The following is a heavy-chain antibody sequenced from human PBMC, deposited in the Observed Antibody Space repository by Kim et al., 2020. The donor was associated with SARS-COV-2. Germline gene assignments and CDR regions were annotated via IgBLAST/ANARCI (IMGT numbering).Heavy chain of an antibody. D-gene: IGHD4-17*01. CDR3: AKGKTAYGDFDY. Sequence: YYEASGKGRCTISRDNSKNTLYLQMNSLRAEDTAVYYCAKGKTAYGDFDYWGQGTLVTVSS. J-gene: IGHJ4*02. V-gene: IGHV3-23*01.